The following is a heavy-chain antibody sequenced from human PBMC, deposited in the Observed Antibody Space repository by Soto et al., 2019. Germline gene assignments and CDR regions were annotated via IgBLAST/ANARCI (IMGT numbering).Heavy chain of an antibody. D-gene: IGHD5-18*01. Sequence: PXESLKVSGKGSGNSFTSYLISLVLQMPGKGLEWMGRIGPSDSYTNYSPSFQGHVTISADKSISTAYLQWSSLKASDTAMYYCARLPRGYSYGNFDYWAQGTLVTVSS. J-gene: IGHJ4*02. V-gene: IGHV5-10-1*01. CDR1: GNSFTSYL. CDR3: ARLPRGYSYGNFDY. CDR2: IGPSDSYT.